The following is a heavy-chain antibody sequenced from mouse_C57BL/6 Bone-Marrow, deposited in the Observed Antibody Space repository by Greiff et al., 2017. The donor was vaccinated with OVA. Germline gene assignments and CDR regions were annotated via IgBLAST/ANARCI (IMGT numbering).Heavy chain of an antibody. V-gene: IGHV3-8*01. CDR2: ISYSGST. Sequence: EVMLVESGPGLAKPSPTLSLTCSVTGYSITSDYWNWIRKFPGHKLEYMGYISYSGSTYYNPSLKSRISITRDTSKNQYYLQLNSVTTEDTATYYCARSIYYDYDGYAMDYWGQGTSVTVSS. CDR1: GYSITSDY. D-gene: IGHD2-4*01. J-gene: IGHJ4*01. CDR3: ARSIYYDYDGYAMDY.